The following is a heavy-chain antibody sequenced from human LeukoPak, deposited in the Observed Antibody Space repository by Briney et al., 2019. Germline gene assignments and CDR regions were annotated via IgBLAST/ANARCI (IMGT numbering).Heavy chain of an antibody. CDR2: IRYDGGSI. V-gene: IGHV3-30*02. Sequence: PGGSLRLSCAASGFTFSDYGMHWVRQGPGKGLEWVALIRYDGGSIKYGDSMKGRFTISRDNSKDTLYLQMNSLRPDDTAVYYCARGPFWSGTYYFYMDVWGKGTTVTVSS. D-gene: IGHD3-3*01. J-gene: IGHJ6*03. CDR1: GFTFSDYG. CDR3: ARGPFWSGTYYFYMDV.